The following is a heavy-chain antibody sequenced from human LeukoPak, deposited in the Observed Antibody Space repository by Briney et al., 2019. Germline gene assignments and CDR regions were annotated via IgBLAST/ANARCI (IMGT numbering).Heavy chain of an antibody. V-gene: IGHV4-59*01. CDR2: IYYSGST. J-gene: IGHJ6*02. Sequence: SETLSLTCTVSGGSIIGYYWSWIRQPPGKGLEWIGYIYYSGSTNYNPSLKSRVTISVDTSKNQFSLKLSSVTAADTAVYYCARGNSGSYYYYGMDVWGQGTTVTVSS. CDR1: GGSIIGYY. CDR3: ARGNSGSYYYYGMDV. D-gene: IGHD1-26*01.